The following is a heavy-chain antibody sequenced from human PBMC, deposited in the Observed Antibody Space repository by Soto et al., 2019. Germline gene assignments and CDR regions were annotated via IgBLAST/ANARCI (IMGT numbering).Heavy chain of an antibody. Sequence: GGSLRLSCAASGFTFSSYAMSWVRQAPGKGLEWVSAISGSGGSTYYADSVEGRFTISRDNSKNTLYLQMNSLRAEDTAVYYCAKGTGRYDFWSGYYPDAFDIWGQGTMVTVSS. V-gene: IGHV3-23*01. J-gene: IGHJ3*02. CDR2: ISGSGGST. CDR1: GFTFSSYA. D-gene: IGHD3-3*01. CDR3: AKGTGRYDFWSGYYPDAFDI.